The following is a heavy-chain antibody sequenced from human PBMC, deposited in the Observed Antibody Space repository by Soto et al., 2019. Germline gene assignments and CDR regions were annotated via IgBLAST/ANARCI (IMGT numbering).Heavy chain of an antibody. J-gene: IGHJ6*01. CDR1: GGSVNSNSYS. D-gene: IGHD3-10*01. CDR2: IYSSETT. V-gene: IGHV4-39*07. CDR3: ARSGRIHGSVSRAPYYYYYYGMDV. Sequence: SETLSLTCTVSGGSVNSNSYSWGWIRQSPGKGLEWIGTIYSSETTHYNPSLRSRVTISVDTSMNEFSLKLRSVTAADTAVYYCARSGRIHGSVSRAPYYYYYYGMDVWGQGTTVTVSS.